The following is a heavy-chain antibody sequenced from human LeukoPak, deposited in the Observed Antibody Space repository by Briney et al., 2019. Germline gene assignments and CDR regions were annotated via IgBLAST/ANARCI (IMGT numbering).Heavy chain of an antibody. CDR3: SRYFDF. V-gene: IGHV3-15*01. CDR1: RFTFSNVW. Sequence: GGSLSLSCAASRFTFSNVWMRWARQAPGKGMEWIGLIKSNTTSQITDYTAPVHGRFPISRDHSKNTVYLQMNSLKTEDTAVDYCSRYFDFWAEGTVLSVPT. CDR2: IKSNTTSQIT. J-gene: IGHJ4*02.